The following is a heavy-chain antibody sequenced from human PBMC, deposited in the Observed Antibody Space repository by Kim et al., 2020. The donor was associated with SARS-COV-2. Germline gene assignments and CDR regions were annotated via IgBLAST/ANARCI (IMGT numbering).Heavy chain of an antibody. D-gene: IGHD3-22*01. J-gene: IGHJ3*02. V-gene: IGHV4-34*01. CDR3: ARGGEVVITRVLHYDAFDI. CDR2: INHSGST. CDR1: GGSFSGYY. Sequence: SETLSLTCAVYGGSFSGYYWSWIHQPPGKGLEWIGEINHSGSTNYNPSLKSRVTISVDTSKNQFSLKLSSVTAADTAVYYCARGGEVVITRVLHYDAFDIWGQGTMVTVSS.